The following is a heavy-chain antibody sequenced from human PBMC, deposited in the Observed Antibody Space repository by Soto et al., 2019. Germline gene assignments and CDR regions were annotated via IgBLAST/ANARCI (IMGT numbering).Heavy chain of an antibody. Sequence: GGSLRLSCTASGFIFRDFTMSWFRQAPGKGLEWVGYIRTKTYGETTTYAASVQDRFTISRDDSKNIAYLQMSSLKTEDTAVYYCTRDYLGQLPDWGQGTLVTVS. D-gene: IGHD1-1*01. V-gene: IGHV3-49*03. CDR2: IRTKTYGETT. CDR3: TRDYLGQLPD. CDR1: GFIFRDFT. J-gene: IGHJ4*02.